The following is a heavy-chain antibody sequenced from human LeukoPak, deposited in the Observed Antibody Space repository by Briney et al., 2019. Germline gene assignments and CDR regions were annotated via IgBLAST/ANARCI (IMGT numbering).Heavy chain of an antibody. Sequence: SETLSLTCTVSGGSISSSSYYWGWIRQPPGKGLEWIGSIYYSGSTYYNPSLKSRVTISVDTSKNQFSLKLSSVTAADTAVYYCARQKMIVVVRPVWYFDLWGRGTLVTVSS. CDR3: ARQKMIVVVRPVWYFDL. J-gene: IGHJ2*01. CDR2: IYYSGST. V-gene: IGHV4-39*01. CDR1: GGSISSSSYY. D-gene: IGHD3-22*01.